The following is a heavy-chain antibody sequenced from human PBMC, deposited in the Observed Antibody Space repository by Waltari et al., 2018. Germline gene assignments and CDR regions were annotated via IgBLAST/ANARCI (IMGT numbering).Heavy chain of an antibody. CDR3: ARDLEYYDILTGQGDAFDI. CDR1: GGSISSYY. J-gene: IGHJ3*02. CDR2: IYTSGST. Sequence: QVQLQESGPGLVKPSETLSLTCTVSGGSISSYYWSWIRQPAGKGLEWIGRIYTSGSTNYNPSLKSRVTMSVDTSKNQFSLKLSSVTAADTAVYYCARDLEYYDILTGQGDAFDIWGQGTMVTVSS. V-gene: IGHV4-4*07. D-gene: IGHD3-9*01.